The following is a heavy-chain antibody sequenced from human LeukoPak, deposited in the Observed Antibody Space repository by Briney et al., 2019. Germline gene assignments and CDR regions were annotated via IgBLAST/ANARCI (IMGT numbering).Heavy chain of an antibody. CDR1: GFTFSGYW. V-gene: IGHV3-21*01. CDR2: ISSSSSYI. D-gene: IGHD2-15*01. J-gene: IGHJ4*02. CDR3: ARGAPYCSGGSCMYYFDY. Sequence: GGSLRLSCAASGFTFSGYWMNWVRQAPGKGLEWVSSISSSSSYIYYADSVKGRFTISRDNAKNSLYLQMNSLRAEDTAVYYCARGAPYCSGGSCMYYFDYWGQGTLVTVSS.